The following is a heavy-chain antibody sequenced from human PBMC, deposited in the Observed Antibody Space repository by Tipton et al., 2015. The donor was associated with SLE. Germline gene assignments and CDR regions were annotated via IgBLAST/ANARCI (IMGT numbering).Heavy chain of an antibody. D-gene: IGHD3-16*02. CDR2: ISVSGDST. CDR1: GFTFSNYA. Sequence: SGFTFSNYAMSWVRQAPGKGLEWVSAISVSGDSTYYADSVKGRFTISRDNSKNTLYLQMNSLRAEDTAVYYCAKDGYIWVSYRYRGFDYWGQGTLVTVSS. V-gene: IGHV3-23*01. J-gene: IGHJ4*02. CDR3: AKDGYIWVSYRYRGFDY.